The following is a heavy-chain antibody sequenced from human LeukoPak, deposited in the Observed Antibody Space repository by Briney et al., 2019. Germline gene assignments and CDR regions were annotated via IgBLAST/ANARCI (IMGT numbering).Heavy chain of an antibody. J-gene: IGHJ4*02. CDR3: ARLSESDY. Sequence: PSQTLSLTCAVSGGSISSGGYSWSWIRQPPGKGLEWIGYIYHSGSTYYNPSLKSRVTISVDTSKNQFSLKLSSVTAADTAVYYCARLSESDYWGQGTLVTVSS. V-gene: IGHV4-30-2*03. D-gene: IGHD3-3*02. CDR1: GGSISSGGYS. CDR2: IYHSGST.